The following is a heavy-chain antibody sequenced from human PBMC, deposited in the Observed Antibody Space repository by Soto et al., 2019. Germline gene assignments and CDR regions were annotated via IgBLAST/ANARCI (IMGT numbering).Heavy chain of an antibody. Sequence: GASVKVSCKASGYTFTSYGISWVRHAPGQGLEWMGWISAYNGNTNYAQKLQGRVTMTTDTSTSTAYMELRSLRSDDTAVYYCARRGATAYYYYGMDVWGQGTTVTVSS. CDR2: ISAYNGNT. CDR1: GYTFTSYG. J-gene: IGHJ6*02. D-gene: IGHD1-26*01. V-gene: IGHV1-18*01. CDR3: ARRGATAYYYYGMDV.